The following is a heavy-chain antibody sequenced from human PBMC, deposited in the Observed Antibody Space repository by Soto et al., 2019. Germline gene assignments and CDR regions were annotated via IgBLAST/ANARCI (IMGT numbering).Heavy chain of an antibody. Sequence: ASVKVSCKASGYTFTGYYMHWVRQAPGQGLEWMGWINPNSGGTNYAQKFQGRVTMTRDTSISTAYMELSRLRSDDTAVYYCATTDGGIVATIYYYYYGMDVWGQGTTVTV. CDR2: INPNSGGT. CDR3: ATTDGGIVATIYYYYYGMDV. CDR1: GYTFTGYY. J-gene: IGHJ6*02. V-gene: IGHV1-2*02. D-gene: IGHD5-12*01.